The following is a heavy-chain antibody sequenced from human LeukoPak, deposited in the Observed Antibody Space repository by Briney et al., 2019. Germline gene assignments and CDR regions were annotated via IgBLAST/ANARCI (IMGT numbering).Heavy chain of an antibody. CDR3: AKYDYGGNPNEYYFDY. CDR2: IGDNGDST. CDR1: GFTFSSYA. V-gene: IGHV3-23*01. D-gene: IGHD4-23*01. J-gene: IGHJ4*02. Sequence: GGSLRLSCAASGFTFSSYAMSWVRQAPGKGLEWVSTIGDNGDSTYYADSVKGRFTNSRDNSKNTLYLQMNSLRAQDTAVYYCAKYDYGGNPNEYYFDYWGQGTLVTVSS.